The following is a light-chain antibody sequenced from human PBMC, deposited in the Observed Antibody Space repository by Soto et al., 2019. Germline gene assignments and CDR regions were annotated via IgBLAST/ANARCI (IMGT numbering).Light chain of an antibody. Sequence: DIQMTQSPSTLSASVGDRVAITCRASQSITNRLAWYQLKPGKAPKVLIYDALNLESGVPSRFSGSGYGTEFTLTIRSLQPDDFATYCCQHYGGMWTFGQETKVDIK. CDR2: DAL. J-gene: IGKJ1*01. V-gene: IGKV1-5*01. CDR3: QHYGGMWT. CDR1: QSITNR.